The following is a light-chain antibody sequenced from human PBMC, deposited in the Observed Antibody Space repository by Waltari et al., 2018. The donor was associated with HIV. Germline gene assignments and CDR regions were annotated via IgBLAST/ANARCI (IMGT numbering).Light chain of an antibody. CDR3: QQYGSSPRS. CDR2: GAS. J-gene: IGKJ2*03. CDR1: QSFSSSY. V-gene: IGKV3-20*01. Sequence: EIVLTQSPGTLSLSPGERATLSCRSSQSFSSSYLAWYQQKPGQAPRLLIYGASSRANGIPDRFSGSGSGTDFTLTISRLEPEDFAVYYCQQYGSSPRSFGQGTKLEIK.